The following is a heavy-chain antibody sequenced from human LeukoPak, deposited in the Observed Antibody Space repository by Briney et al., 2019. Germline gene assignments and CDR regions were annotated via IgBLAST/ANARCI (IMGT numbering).Heavy chain of an antibody. CDR1: GYTFTGYY. V-gene: IGHV1-2*02. Sequence: ASVKVSCKSSGYTFTGYYMHWVRQAPGQGLEWMGWINPNSGGTNYAQKFQGRVTMTRDTSISTAYMELSRLRSDDTAVYYCARAGPALRYCSSTSCYRLITTAFDPWGQGTLVTVSS. CDR2: INPNSGGT. CDR3: ARAGPALRYCSSTSCYRLITTAFDP. J-gene: IGHJ5*02. D-gene: IGHD2-2*02.